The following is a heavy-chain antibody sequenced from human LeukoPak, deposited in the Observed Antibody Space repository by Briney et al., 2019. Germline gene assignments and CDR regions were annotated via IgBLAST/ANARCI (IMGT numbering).Heavy chain of an antibody. J-gene: IGHJ5*02. V-gene: IGHV1-18*01. CDR3: ARDFDSSSLFDP. CDR1: GYTFSSYG. Sequence: ASVKVSCKASGYTFSSYGISWVRQAPGQGLEWMGWISGYNGNTKYTERLQGRVTMTRDTSTNTAYMELRSLRSDDTAVYDCARDFDSSSLFDPWGQGTLVTVSS. CDR2: ISGYNGNT. D-gene: IGHD6-13*01.